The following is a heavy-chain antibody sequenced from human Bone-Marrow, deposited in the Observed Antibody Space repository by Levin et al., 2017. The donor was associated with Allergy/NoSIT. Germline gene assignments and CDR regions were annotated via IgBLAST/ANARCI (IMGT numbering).Heavy chain of an antibody. CDR3: ARGGSPLFDS. V-gene: IGHV1-3*01. CDR1: GYDFTKDP. CDR2: INPASGRP. J-gene: IGHJ4*02. Sequence: AASVKVSCKASGYDFTKDPIHWLRQAPGQRFQWLGWINPASGRPRYSQTFQDRVTITRDTSATTVYMELRSLRSDDTAIYFCARGGSPLFDSWGQGALVTVSS.